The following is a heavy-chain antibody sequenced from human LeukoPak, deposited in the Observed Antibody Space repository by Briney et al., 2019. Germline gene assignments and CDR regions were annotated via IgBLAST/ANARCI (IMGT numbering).Heavy chain of an antibody. J-gene: IGHJ4*02. CDR1: GGTFSSYA. CDR3: ARGRGYSYGHIDY. D-gene: IGHD5-18*01. Sequence: SVKVSCKASGGTFSSYAISWVRQAPGQGLEWMGGIIPIFGTANYAQKFQGRVTITTGESTSTAYMELSSLRSEDTAVYYCARGRGYSYGHIDYWGQGTLVTVSS. V-gene: IGHV1-69*05. CDR2: IIPIFGTA.